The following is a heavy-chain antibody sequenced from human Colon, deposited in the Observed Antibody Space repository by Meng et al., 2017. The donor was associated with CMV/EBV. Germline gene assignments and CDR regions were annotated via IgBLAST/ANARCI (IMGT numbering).Heavy chain of an antibody. D-gene: IGHD2-15*01. J-gene: IGHJ4*02. CDR2: MRPSGGST. V-gene: IGHV3-23*01. CDR3: VKGGWLDY. Sequence: LRLSCEASGFNFSIYEMSWVRQAPGKGLEWVSIMRPSGGSTYYADSLKGRLTISRDNSKNTLYLQLNSLRVEDTALYYCVKGGWLDYWGQGTLVTVSS. CDR1: GFNFSIYE.